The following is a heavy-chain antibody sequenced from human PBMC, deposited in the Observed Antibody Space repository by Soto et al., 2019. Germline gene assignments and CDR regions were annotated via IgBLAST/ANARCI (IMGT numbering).Heavy chain of an antibody. CDR3: ARRGYSYGLDV. J-gene: IGHJ6*02. Sequence: PGESLKISCKGSGYNFATYWVAWVRQLPGKGPEWMGIIYPGDSDTSYSPSFEGQVTISVDNSIRTAYLQWNSLKASDTAAYYCARRGYSYGLDVWGQGTKVTVSS. V-gene: IGHV5-51*01. CDR1: GYNFATYW. CDR2: IYPGDSDT. D-gene: IGHD5-18*01.